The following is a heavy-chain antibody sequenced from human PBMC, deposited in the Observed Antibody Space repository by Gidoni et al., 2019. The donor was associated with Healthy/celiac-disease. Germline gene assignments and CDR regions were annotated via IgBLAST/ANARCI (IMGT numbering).Heavy chain of an antibody. J-gene: IGHJ6*02. CDR3: ATNPGYDILPGPYYCYGMDV. V-gene: IGHV3-30*03. CDR2: ISYDGSNK. D-gene: IGHD3-9*01. Sequence: QVQLVESGGGVVQPGSSLILSCAASGFTFSTCVLPWVRKAPGRGLEWVAVISYDGSNKYYADSVKGRFTISRDNSENTLYLQMNSLRAEDTAVYYCATNPGYDILPGPYYCYGMDVWGQGTTVTVSS. CDR1: GFTFSTCV.